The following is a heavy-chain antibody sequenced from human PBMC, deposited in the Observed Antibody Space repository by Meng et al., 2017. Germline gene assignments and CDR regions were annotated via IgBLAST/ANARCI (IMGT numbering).Heavy chain of an antibody. CDR2: IYHSGST. V-gene: IGHV4-39*01. Sequence: QLQLQGSGPGLVKPSETLSLTCTVAVGPISSNGYYWDWVRQPPGKGLEWIGAIYHSGSTSYNPSLQSRVTMFVDTSKNQFSLMLTSVTATDTAVYYCARRRGGSGRDCWGQGTLVTVSS. CDR1: VGPISSNGYY. D-gene: IGHD3-10*01. J-gene: IGHJ4*02. CDR3: ARRRGGSGRDC.